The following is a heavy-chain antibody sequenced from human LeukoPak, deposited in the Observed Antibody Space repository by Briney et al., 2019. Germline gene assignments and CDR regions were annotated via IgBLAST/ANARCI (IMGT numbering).Heavy chain of an antibody. V-gene: IGHV4-34*01. CDR1: GGSFSGYY. Sequence: SETLSLTCAVYGGSFSGYYWSWIRQPPGKGLEGFGEINHSGSTNYNPSLKSRVTISVDTSKNQFSLKLSSVTAADTAVYYCARGNPEDYYFDYWGQGTLVTVSS. D-gene: IGHD1-14*01. CDR2: INHSGST. CDR3: ARGNPEDYYFDY. J-gene: IGHJ4*02.